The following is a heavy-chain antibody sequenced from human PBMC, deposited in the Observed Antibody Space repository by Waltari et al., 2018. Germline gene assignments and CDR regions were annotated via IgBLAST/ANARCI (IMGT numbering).Heavy chain of an antibody. Sequence: QLQLQESGPGLVKPSGTLSLSCAVSGDSMSSTDWWSWVRQSPQKGLEWLGQVHHSGKTSYNPSFASRVTVSVDTANNTFSLRLTSATAADTAIYYCARDRGRGIYLDTWGPGTLVTVSP. D-gene: IGHD1-26*01. CDR1: GDSMSSTDW. CDR3: ARDRGRGIYLDT. V-gene: IGHV4-4*02. J-gene: IGHJ5*02. CDR2: VHHSGKT.